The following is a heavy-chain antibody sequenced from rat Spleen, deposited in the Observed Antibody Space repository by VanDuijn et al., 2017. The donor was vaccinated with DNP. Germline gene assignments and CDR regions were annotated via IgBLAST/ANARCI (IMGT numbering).Heavy chain of an antibody. CDR2: ISSSGTQT. D-gene: IGHD1-6*01. V-gene: IGHV5-7*01. J-gene: IGHJ2*01. Sequence: EVQLVESGGDLVQAGRSLKLSCAASGFTFGDYYMAWVRQAPRKGLEWVATISSSGTQTYYLDSVKGRFTISRDNAKSSLSLQMNSLHSEDTATYYCARLEYTTDHYFDYWGHGVMVTVSS. CDR3: ARLEYTTDHYFDY. CDR1: GFTFGDYY.